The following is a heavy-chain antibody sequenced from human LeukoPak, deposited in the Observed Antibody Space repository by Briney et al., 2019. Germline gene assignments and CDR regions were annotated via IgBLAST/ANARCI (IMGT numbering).Heavy chain of an antibody. D-gene: IGHD3-10*02. CDR1: GFAFSNYG. CDR3: AELGITMIGGV. V-gene: IGHV3-48*04. J-gene: IGHJ6*04. Sequence: GGSLRLSCAASGFAFSNYGMNWVRQAPGKGLEWVSGITGSGSTTYYADSVKGRFTISRDNAKNSLYLQMNSLRAGDTAVYYCAELGITMIGGVWGKGTTVTISS. CDR2: ITGSGSTT.